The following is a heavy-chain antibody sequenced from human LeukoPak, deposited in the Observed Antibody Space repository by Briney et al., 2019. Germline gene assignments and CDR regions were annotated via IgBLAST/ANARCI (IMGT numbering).Heavy chain of an antibody. Sequence: ASVKVSCKASGYTFTSYDINWVRQATGQGLEWMGWMNPNSGNTGYAQKFQGRVTITRDTSISTAYMELSRLRSDDTAVYHCARAYSSSSVYYYYMDVWGKGTTVTVSS. J-gene: IGHJ6*03. CDR1: GYTFTSYD. CDR2: MNPNSGNT. D-gene: IGHD6-6*01. CDR3: ARAYSSSSVYYYYMDV. V-gene: IGHV1-8*03.